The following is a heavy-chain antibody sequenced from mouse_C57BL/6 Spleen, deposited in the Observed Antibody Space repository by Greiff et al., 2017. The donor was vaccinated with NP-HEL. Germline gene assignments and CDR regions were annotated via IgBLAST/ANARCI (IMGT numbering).Heavy chain of an antibody. CDR2: IDPENGDT. V-gene: IGHV14-4*01. D-gene: IGHD1-1*01. J-gene: IGHJ1*03. Sequence: VQLQQSGAELVRPGASVKLSCTASGFNIKDDYMHWVKQRPEQGLEWIGWIDPENGDTEYASKFQGKATITADTSSNTAYLQLSSLTSEDTAVYYCTKDGSSSGNWYFDVWGTGTTVTVSS. CDR1: GFNIKDDY. CDR3: TKDGSSSGNWYFDV.